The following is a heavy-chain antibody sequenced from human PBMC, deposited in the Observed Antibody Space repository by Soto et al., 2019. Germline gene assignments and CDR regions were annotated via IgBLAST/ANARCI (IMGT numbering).Heavy chain of an antibody. CDR1: GDSISSYY. CDR3: ARGPSGYSFGYYFDS. J-gene: IGHJ4*02. D-gene: IGHD5-18*01. CDR2: IYNSGRT. Sequence: SETLSLTCAVSGDSISSYYWSWIRQPPGKGLEWVGCIYNSGRTDYNPSLKSRVAITEDRSKNQFSLKLNSVTAADTAVYYCARGPSGYSFGYYFDSWGQGILVTVSS. V-gene: IGHV4-59*01.